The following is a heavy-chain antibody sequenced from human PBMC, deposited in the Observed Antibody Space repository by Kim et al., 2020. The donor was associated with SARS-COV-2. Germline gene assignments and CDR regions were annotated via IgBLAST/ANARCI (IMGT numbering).Heavy chain of an antibody. CDR2: IYSSGST. J-gene: IGHJ4*02. CDR1: GGSINSYF. D-gene: IGHD5-12*01. CDR3: ARYGYNSYYFDY. Sequence: SETLSLTCTVSGGSINSYFWSWIRQPPGKGLEWIGFIYSSGSTNYNPSLKSRVTISVDTSKNQFSLNLSSMTAADTAVYYCARYGYNSYYFDYWGQGTLVTVSS. V-gene: IGHV4-59*08.